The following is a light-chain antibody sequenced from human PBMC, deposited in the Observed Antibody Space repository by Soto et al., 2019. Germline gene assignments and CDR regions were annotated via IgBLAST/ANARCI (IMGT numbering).Light chain of an antibody. Sequence: EIVLTQSPATLSLSPGERATLSCRASQSVSIYLAWYQQKPGQAPRLLIYGATNRIIGIPDRFSGSVSGTDFTLTISRLEPEDFAVYYCQLYGVSSPRITFGQGTRLE. V-gene: IGKV3-11*01. CDR3: QLYGVSSPRIT. CDR2: GAT. CDR1: QSVSIY. J-gene: IGKJ5*01.